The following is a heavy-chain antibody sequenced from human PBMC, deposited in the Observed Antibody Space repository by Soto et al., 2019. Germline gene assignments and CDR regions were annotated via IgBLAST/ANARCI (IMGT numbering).Heavy chain of an antibody. V-gene: IGHV3-11*01. CDR3: AKMSSENYYDPVFS. Sequence: QVQLVESGGGVVKTSGSLRIACAASGFTFSDYYMSWVRQAPGKGSEWVSYISSSGNTIYYADSVKGRFTISRDNAKNSVYLQMNSLRAEDTALYFCAKMSSENYYDPVFSWGQGTLVTVSS. J-gene: IGHJ5*02. CDR2: ISSSGNTI. CDR1: GFTFSDYY. D-gene: IGHD3-22*01.